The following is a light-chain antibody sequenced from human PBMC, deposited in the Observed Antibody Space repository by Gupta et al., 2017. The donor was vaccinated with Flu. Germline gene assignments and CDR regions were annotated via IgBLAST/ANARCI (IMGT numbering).Light chain of an antibody. CDR2: KAS. Sequence: DIQMTQSPSTLSASVGDRVTITCRASQSISSWLAWYQQKPGKAPKLLIYKASRVESGVPSRFSGSGYGTEFTLTISSRQPEDFANYYCQQENSSSYTFGQGTXLEIK. J-gene: IGKJ2*01. V-gene: IGKV1-5*03. CDR3: QQENSSSYT. CDR1: QSISSW.